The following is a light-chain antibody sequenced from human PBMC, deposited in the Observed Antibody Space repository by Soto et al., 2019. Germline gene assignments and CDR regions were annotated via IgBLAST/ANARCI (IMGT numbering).Light chain of an antibody. V-gene: IGKV3-20*01. Sequence: EIVLTQSPGTLSLSPGERATLSCRASQSVSSNYLAWYQQKPGQAPRLLIYAASSRATGIPDRFSGSGSGTDFTLTISRLEPEDFVVYYCQQYGRSPCTFGQGTKLEIK. CDR1: QSVSSNY. CDR3: QQYGRSPCT. CDR2: AAS. J-gene: IGKJ2*01.